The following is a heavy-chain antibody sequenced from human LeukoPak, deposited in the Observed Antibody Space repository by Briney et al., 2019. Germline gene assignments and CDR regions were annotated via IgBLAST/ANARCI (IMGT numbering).Heavy chain of an antibody. Sequence: GESLKISCKGSGYSFTSYWIGWVRQMPGKDLERMAIIYPGDCDTRYSPSFQGQVTISADKSISTAYLQWSSLKASDTAMYYCARSYYDFWSGVIGWFDPWGQGTLVTVSS. J-gene: IGHJ5*02. CDR1: GYSFTSYW. CDR3: ARSYYDFWSGVIGWFDP. D-gene: IGHD3-3*01. V-gene: IGHV5-51*01. CDR2: IYPGDCDT.